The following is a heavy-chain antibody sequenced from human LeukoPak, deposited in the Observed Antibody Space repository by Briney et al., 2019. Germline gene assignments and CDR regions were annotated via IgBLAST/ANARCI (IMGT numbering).Heavy chain of an antibody. CDR2: ISWNSGSI. Sequence: GGSLRLSCAASGFTFDDYAVHWVRQAPGKGLEWVSGISWNSGSIGYADSVKGRFTISRDNAKNSLYLQMNSLRVEDTAVYYCARAQLLRLENFLDYWGQGTLVTVSS. CDR1: GFTFDDYA. D-gene: IGHD1-26*01. J-gene: IGHJ4*02. V-gene: IGHV3-9*01. CDR3: ARAQLLRLENFLDY.